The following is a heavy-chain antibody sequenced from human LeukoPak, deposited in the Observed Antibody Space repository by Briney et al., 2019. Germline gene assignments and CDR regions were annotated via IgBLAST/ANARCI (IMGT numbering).Heavy chain of an antibody. CDR3: ASSSWYALDY. CDR2: ISSSGSTM. D-gene: IGHD6-13*01. Sequence: GGSLRLSCAASGFTFSSYEVNWVRQAPGKGLEWISYISSSGSTMYYADSVKGRFTISRDNAKNSQYLQMNSLRAEDTAIYYCASSSWYALDYWGQGTLVTVSS. V-gene: IGHV3-48*03. J-gene: IGHJ4*02. CDR1: GFTFSSYE.